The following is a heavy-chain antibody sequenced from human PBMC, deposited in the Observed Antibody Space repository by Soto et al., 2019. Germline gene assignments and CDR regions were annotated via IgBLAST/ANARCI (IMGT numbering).Heavy chain of an antibody. D-gene: IGHD6-19*01. CDR1: GFTFSSYS. Sequence: PGGSLRLSCAASGFTFSSYSMNWVRQAPGKGLEWVSYISSSSSTIYYADSVKGRFTISRDNAKNSLYLQMNSLRAEDTAVYYCATWYSSGWSRFDYWGQGTLVTVSS. CDR2: ISSSSSTI. CDR3: ATWYSSGWSRFDY. J-gene: IGHJ4*02. V-gene: IGHV3-48*01.